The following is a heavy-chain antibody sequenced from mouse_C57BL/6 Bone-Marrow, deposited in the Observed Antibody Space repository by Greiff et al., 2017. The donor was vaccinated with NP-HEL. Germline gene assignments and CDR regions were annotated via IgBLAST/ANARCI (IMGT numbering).Heavy chain of an antibody. J-gene: IGHJ2*01. V-gene: IGHV2-2*01. CDR2: IWSGGST. CDR3: ARKGPNWDEGYFDY. Sequence: QVQLKESGPGLVQPSQSLSITCTVSGFSLTSYGVHWVRQSPGKGLEWLGVIWSGGSTDYNAAFISRLSISKDNSKSQVFFKMNSLQADDTAIYYCARKGPNWDEGYFDYWGQGTTLTVSS. D-gene: IGHD4-1*02. CDR1: GFSLTSYG.